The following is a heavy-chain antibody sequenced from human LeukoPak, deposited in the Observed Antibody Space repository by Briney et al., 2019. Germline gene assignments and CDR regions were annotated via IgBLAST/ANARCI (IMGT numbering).Heavy chain of an antibody. CDR1: GFTFSTYR. CDR3: ARGYSSDN. CDR2: IYSGGST. V-gene: IGHV3-66*01. D-gene: IGHD2-21*01. J-gene: IGHJ4*02. Sequence: GGSLRLSCAASGFTFSTYRMNWVRQAPGKGLEWVSVIYSGGSTYYADSVKGRFTISRDNSKNTLNLQMNSLRAEDAAVYYCARGYSSDNWGQGTLVTVSS.